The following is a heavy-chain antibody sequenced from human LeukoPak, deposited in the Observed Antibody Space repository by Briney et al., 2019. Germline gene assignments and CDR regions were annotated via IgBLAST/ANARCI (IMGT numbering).Heavy chain of an antibody. CDR3: ARDVILPAPSQLGGWGDAFDI. CDR1: GGSISSSSYY. V-gene: IGHV4-39*07. J-gene: IGHJ3*02. D-gene: IGHD6-13*01. CDR2: IYYSGST. Sequence: PSETLSLTCTVSGGSISSSSYYWGWIRQPPGKGLEWIGSIYYSGSTYYNPSLKSRVTISVDTSKNQFSLKLSSVTAADTAVYYCARDVILPAPSQLGGWGDAFDIWGQGTMVTVSS.